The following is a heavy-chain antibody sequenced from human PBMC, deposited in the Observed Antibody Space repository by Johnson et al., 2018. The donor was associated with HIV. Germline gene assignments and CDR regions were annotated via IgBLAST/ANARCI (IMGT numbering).Heavy chain of an antibody. V-gene: IGHV3-15*01. J-gene: IGHJ3*02. CDR2: IKSKTDGGTT. D-gene: IGHD3-22*01. CDR3: TTGAAYYYDSSGYRDAFDI. CDR1: GFTFSNAW. Sequence: VQLVESGGGLVKPGGSLSLSCAASGFTFSNAWMSWVRQAPGKGLEWVGRIKSKTDGGTTDYAAPVKGRFTISRDDSKNTLYLQMNSLKTEDTAVYYCTTGAAYYYDSSGYRDAFDIWGQGTMVTVSP.